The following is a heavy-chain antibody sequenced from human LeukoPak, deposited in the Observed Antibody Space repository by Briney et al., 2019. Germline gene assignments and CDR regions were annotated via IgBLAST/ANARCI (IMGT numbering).Heavy chain of an antibody. D-gene: IGHD1-20*01. CDR1: GFTFGSYS. Sequence: GGSLRLSCAASGFTFGSYSMNWVRQAPGKGLEWVAFIRYDGSNKYYADSVKGRFTISRDNSKNTLYLQMNSLRAEDTAVYYCAKDWHNWNYVDYWGQGTLVTVSS. CDR2: IRYDGSNK. J-gene: IGHJ4*02. CDR3: AKDWHNWNYVDY. V-gene: IGHV3-30*02.